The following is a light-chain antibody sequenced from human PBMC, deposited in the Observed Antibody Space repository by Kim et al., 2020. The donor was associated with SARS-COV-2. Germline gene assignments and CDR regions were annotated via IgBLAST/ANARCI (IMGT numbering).Light chain of an antibody. CDR3: QQSYITPFT. CDR1: QSISH. CDR2: AAS. V-gene: IGKV1-39*01. J-gene: IGKJ3*01. Sequence: DIQMTQSPSTLSASVGDRVTITCRTTQSISHLNWYQQKPGRAPKLLISAASTLQGGVPSRFSGSGSETDFTLTISSLQPEDFATYFCQQSYITPFTFGPGTKVDIK.